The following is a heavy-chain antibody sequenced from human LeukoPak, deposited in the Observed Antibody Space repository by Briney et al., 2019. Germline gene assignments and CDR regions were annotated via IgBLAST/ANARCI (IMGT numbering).Heavy chain of an antibody. D-gene: IGHD3-22*01. Sequence: PGGSLRLSCAASGFTFSGYSMNWVRQAPGKGLEWVSSISSSSSYIYYADSVKGRFTISRDNAKNSLYLQMNSLRAEDTAVYYCARGASLFAGYYDSSGYYYVWGQGTLVTVSS. CDR3: ARGASLFAGYYDSSGYYYV. CDR2: ISSSSSYI. CDR1: GFTFSGYS. J-gene: IGHJ4*02. V-gene: IGHV3-21*01.